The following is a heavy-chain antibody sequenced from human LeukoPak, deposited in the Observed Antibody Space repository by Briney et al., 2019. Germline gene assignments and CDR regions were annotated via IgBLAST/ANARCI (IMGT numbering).Heavy chain of an antibody. CDR3: ARVLRDCSNGLCYINWFDP. CDR2: VYYSGST. Sequence: PSETLSLTCTVSGGSFSSYYWSWIRQPPGKGLEWIGYVYYSGSTNYNPSLKSRVTISVDTSKNQFSLRLSSVTAADTAVYYCARVLRDCSNGLCYINWFDPWGQGTLVTVSS. V-gene: IGHV4-59*01. J-gene: IGHJ5*02. CDR1: GGSFSSYY. D-gene: IGHD2-8*01.